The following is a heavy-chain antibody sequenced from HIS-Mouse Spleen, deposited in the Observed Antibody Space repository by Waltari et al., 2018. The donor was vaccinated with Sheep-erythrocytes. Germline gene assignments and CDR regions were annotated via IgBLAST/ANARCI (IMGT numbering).Heavy chain of an antibody. J-gene: IGHJ6*02. D-gene: IGHD1-26*01. Sequence: SGFTFSSYGMHWVRQAPGKGLEWVAVISYDGSNKYYADTVKGRFTISRDNSKNTLYLQMNSLRAEDTAVYYCAKRYSGSYYYYYYYGMDVWGQGTTVTVSS. CDR1: GFTFSSYG. V-gene: IGHV3-30*18. CDR2: ISYDGSNK. CDR3: AKRYSGSYYYYYYYGMDV.